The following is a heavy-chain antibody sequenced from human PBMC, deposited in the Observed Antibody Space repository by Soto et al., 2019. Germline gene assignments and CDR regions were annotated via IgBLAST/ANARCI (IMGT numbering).Heavy chain of an antibody. CDR2: INHSGST. Sequence: SETLSLTCAVYGGSFSGYYWSWIRQPPGKGLEWIGEINHSGSTNYNPSLKSRVTISVDTSKNQFSLKLSSVTAADTAVYYCARTIYDSSGYSDYWGQGTLVTVSS. J-gene: IGHJ4*02. D-gene: IGHD3-22*01. CDR3: ARTIYDSSGYSDY. CDR1: GGSFSGYY. V-gene: IGHV4-34*01.